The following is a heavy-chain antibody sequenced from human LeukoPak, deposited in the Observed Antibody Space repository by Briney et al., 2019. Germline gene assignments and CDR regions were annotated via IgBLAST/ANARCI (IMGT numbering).Heavy chain of an antibody. CDR3: ARDPSMRQYQLLSPYYFDY. CDR2: ISGSGGST. Sequence: TGGSLRLSCAASGFTFSSYAMSWVRQAPGKGLEWVSAISGSGGSTYYADSVKGRFTISRDNSKNTLYLQMNSLRAEDTAVYYCARDPSMRQYQLLSPYYFDYWGQGTLVTVSS. D-gene: IGHD2-2*01. CDR1: GFTFSSYA. V-gene: IGHV3-23*01. J-gene: IGHJ4*02.